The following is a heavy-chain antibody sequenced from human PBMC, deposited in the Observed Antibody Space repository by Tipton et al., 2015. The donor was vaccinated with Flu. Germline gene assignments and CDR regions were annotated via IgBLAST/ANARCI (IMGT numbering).Heavy chain of an antibody. D-gene: IGHD6-13*01. Sequence: QLVQSGPEVKPSETLSLTCTVSGGSISSYYWSWIRQPAGKGLEWIGRMYTSGSTNYNPSLNSRVTMSLDTSNNQFSLRLSSVTAADTAVYYCVRRRAGAGFFGFDYWGQGTLVTVSS. J-gene: IGHJ4*02. CDR2: MYTSGST. CDR3: VRRRAGAGFFGFDY. CDR1: GGSISSYY. V-gene: IGHV4-4*07.